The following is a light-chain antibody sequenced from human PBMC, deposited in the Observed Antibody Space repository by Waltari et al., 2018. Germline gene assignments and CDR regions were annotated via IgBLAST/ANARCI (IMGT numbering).Light chain of an antibody. CDR1: QRLSSY. CDR2: KTS. Sequence: DIQMTQSPSTLSASVGDRVTIICRASQRLSSYLAWYQQKPGKAPKLLIYKTSSLETGVPSSFSGTGSGTEFTLTISGLQPDDIATYYCQQYNSYPFTFGPGTKVDIK. J-gene: IGKJ3*01. V-gene: IGKV1-5*03. CDR3: QQYNSYPFT.